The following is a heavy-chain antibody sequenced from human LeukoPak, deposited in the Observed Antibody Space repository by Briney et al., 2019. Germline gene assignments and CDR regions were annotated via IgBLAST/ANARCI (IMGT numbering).Heavy chain of an antibody. Sequence: GGSLRLSCAASGFTVSGNSMYWVRQAPGKGLEWVSVIYSDESTNYRDSVKGRFTISRDNPKNTLYLQMNSLRADDTAVYYCARENGGLPDAFDIWGQGTMVTVSS. J-gene: IGHJ3*02. CDR2: IYSDEST. V-gene: IGHV3-53*01. CDR1: GFTVSGNS. CDR3: ARENGGLPDAFDI. D-gene: IGHD3-16*01.